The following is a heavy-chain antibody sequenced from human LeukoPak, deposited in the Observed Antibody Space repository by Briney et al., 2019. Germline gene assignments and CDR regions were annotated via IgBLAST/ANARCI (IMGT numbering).Heavy chain of an antibody. D-gene: IGHD1-14*01. CDR2: ISSSSYI. V-gene: IGHV3-21*01. Sequence: GGSLRLSCAASGFTFSSYSMNWVRQAPGKGLEWVSSISSSSYIYYADSVKGRFTISRDNAKNSLYLQMNSLRAEDTAVYYCARGRKWSQGYYFDYWGQGTLVTVSS. J-gene: IGHJ4*02. CDR3: ARGRKWSQGYYFDY. CDR1: GFTFSSYS.